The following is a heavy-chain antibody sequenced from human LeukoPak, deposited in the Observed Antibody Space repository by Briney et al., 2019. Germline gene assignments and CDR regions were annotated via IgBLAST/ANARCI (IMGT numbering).Heavy chain of an antibody. V-gene: IGHV4-59*08. D-gene: IGHD4-23*01. CDR2: IYYSGST. J-gene: IGHJ5*02. CDR1: GGSINSYY. Sequence: SETLSLTCPVSGGSINSYYWSWIRPPPGKGLEWIGYIYYSGSTNYNPSLKSRVTISVDTSKNQFSLKLSSVTAADTAVYYCARHVAAVDWFDPWGQGTLVTVSS. CDR3: ARHVAAVDWFDP.